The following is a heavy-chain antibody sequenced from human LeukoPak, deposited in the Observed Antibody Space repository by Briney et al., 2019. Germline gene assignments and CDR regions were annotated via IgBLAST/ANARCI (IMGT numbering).Heavy chain of an antibody. CDR1: GGSISSGDYY. D-gene: IGHD3-10*01. V-gene: IGHV4-30-4*01. CDR2: IYYSGST. CDR3: ARGPGALLH. J-gene: IGHJ4*02. Sequence: SQTLSLTCTVSGGSISSGDYYWSWIRQPPGKGLEWIGYIYYSGSTYYNPSPKSRVTISVDTSKNQFSLKLSSVTPEDTAVYYCARGPGALLHWGQGILVTVSS.